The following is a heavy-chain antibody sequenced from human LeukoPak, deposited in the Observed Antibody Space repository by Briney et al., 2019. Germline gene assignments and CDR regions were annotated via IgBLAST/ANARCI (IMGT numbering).Heavy chain of an antibody. J-gene: IGHJ4*02. Sequence: PSGTLSLTCAVSGGSIGSSNWWSWVRQPPGKGLEWIGEIYHSGSTNYNSSLKSRVTISVDKSKNQFSLKLSSVTAADTAVYYCARGGIAVLYYFDYWGQGTLVTVSS. CDR2: IYHSGST. D-gene: IGHD6-19*01. CDR3: ARGGIAVLYYFDY. V-gene: IGHV4-4*02. CDR1: GGSIGSSNW.